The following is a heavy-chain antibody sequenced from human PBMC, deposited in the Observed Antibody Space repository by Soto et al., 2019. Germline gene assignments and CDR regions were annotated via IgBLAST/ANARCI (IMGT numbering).Heavy chain of an antibody. CDR2: IIPMFGIG. CDR1: GGSFSKYG. V-gene: IGHV1-69*01. Sequence: QVQLVQSGAEVKMPGSSVRVSCKASGGSFSKYGISWVRQAPGQGLEWMGGIIPMFGIGNYAEKFLGRVTITADDSTSPRHMELSSLRYEGTAVYFCARGSRQMAFYAMDGWGRGTRVTVSS. CDR3: ARGSRQMAFYAMDG. J-gene: IGHJ6*02.